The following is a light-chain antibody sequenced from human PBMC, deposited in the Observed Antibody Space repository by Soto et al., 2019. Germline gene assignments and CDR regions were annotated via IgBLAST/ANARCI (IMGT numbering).Light chain of an antibody. J-gene: IGLJ1*01. CDR3: SSYTSTSTYV. CDR2: EVS. V-gene: IGLV2-18*02. CDR1: SSDVGSYNR. Sequence: LTQPPSVSGSPGQSVTISCTGTSSDVGSYNRVSWYQQPPGTAPKLMIYEVSNRPSGVPDRFSGSKSDNTASLTISGLQAEDEADYYCSSYTSTSTYVFGTGTKVTVL.